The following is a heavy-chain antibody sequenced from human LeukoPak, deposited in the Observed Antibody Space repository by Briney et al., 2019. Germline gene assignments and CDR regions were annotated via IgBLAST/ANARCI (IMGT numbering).Heavy chain of an antibody. CDR3: TRYSSSGWV. CDR2: IKSKTDGGTT. CDR1: GFTFNNAW. J-gene: IGHJ4*02. V-gene: IGHV3-15*01. Sequence: GGSLRLSCAASGFTFNNAWMNWVRQAPGKGLEWVGRIKSKTDGGTTDYAAPVKGRFTIPRDDLKNTLYLQMNSLKTDDTAVYYCTRYSSSGWVWGQGTLVTVSS. D-gene: IGHD6-19*01.